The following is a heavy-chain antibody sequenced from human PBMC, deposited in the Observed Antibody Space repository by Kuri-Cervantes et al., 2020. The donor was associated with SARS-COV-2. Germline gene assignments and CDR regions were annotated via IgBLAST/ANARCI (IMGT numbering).Heavy chain of an antibody. CDR2: IYPGDSDT. CDR3: ASRGTTVPAGNY. D-gene: IGHD4-17*01. Sequence: GESLKISCKASGHTLTNYWNGWVRQMPGKGLEWVGIIYPGDSDTRYSPSFQGQVTISADKSITTAYLQWSSLKASETAIYYCASRGTTVPAGNYWGQGTLVTVSS. V-gene: IGHV5-51*01. CDR1: GHTLTNYW. J-gene: IGHJ4*02.